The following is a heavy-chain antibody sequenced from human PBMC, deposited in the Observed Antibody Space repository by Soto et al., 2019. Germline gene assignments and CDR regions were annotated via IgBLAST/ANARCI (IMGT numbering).Heavy chain of an antibody. Sequence: VQLVESGGGVVQPGRSLRLSCAASEFTFSDYAMHCVRQAPGKGLEWVAVDSHDGRNTHYADSVKGRFTISRDSSKNTVSLEMTSLRAEDTAVYYCAKGGRQWLVTSDFNYWGQGALVTVSS. D-gene: IGHD6-19*01. V-gene: IGHV3-30*18. J-gene: IGHJ4*02. CDR2: DSHDGRNT. CDR3: AKGGRQWLVTSDFNY. CDR1: EFTFSDYA.